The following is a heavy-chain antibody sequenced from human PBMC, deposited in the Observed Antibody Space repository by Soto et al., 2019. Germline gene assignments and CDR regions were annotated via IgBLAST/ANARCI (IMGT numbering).Heavy chain of an antibody. CDR3: ALGGHFDWINYSDY. D-gene: IGHD3-9*01. Sequence: GGSLRLSCAASGFTFSSYGMHWVRQAPGKGLEWVAVISYDGSNKYYADSVKGRFTISRDNSKNTLYLQMNSLRAEDTAVYYCALGGHFDWINYSDYWGQGTLVTVSS. J-gene: IGHJ4*02. CDR2: ISYDGSNK. CDR1: GFTFSSYG. V-gene: IGHV3-30*03.